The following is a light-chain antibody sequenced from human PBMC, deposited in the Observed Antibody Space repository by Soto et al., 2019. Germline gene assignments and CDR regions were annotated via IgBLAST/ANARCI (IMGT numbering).Light chain of an antibody. V-gene: IGKV3-20*01. CDR3: QHYGDSLPNT. CDR1: QSISSW. J-gene: IGKJ2*01. CDR2: GAS. Sequence: EIVLTQSPGTLSLSPGERATLSCRASQSISSWLAWYQQKPGQAPRLLIYGASSRATGIPDRFSGSGSGADFTRTISRLEPEDFAVYYCQHYGDSLPNTFGQGTKLEIK.